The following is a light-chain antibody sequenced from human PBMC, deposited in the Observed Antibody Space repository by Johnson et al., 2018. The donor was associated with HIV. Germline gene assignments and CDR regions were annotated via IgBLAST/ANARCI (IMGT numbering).Light chain of an antibody. CDR3: GTWDSSLSAYV. Sequence: QSVLTQPPSVSAAPGHKVTISCSGSSSNIGNNYVSWYQQLPGTAPKLLIYDNTKRPSGIPDRFSGSKSGSSATLGITGLQTGDEADYYCGTWDSSLSAYVFGTGTRVTVL. V-gene: IGLV1-51*01. J-gene: IGLJ1*01. CDR1: SSNIGNNY. CDR2: DNT.